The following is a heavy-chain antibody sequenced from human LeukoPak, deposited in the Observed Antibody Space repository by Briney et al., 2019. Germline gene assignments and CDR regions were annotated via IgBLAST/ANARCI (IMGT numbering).Heavy chain of an antibody. Sequence: SVKVSCKASGGTFSSYAISWVRQAPGQGLERMGGIITIFGTANYAQKFQGRVTITADKSTSTAYMELSSLRSEDTAVYYCARVRIGYQLLRRFDAFDIWGQGTMVTVSS. V-gene: IGHV1-69*06. D-gene: IGHD2-2*01. CDR1: GGTFSSYA. J-gene: IGHJ3*02. CDR3: ARVRIGYQLLRRFDAFDI. CDR2: IITIFGTA.